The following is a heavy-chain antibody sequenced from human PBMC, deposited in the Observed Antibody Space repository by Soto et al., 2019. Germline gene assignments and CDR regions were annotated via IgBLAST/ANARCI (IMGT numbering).Heavy chain of an antibody. V-gene: IGHV3-33*01. CDR3: ARDPVLLWFGEVGAFDI. CDR2: IWYDGSNK. J-gene: IGHJ3*02. D-gene: IGHD3-10*01. CDR1: GFTFSSYG. Sequence: QVQLVESGGGVVQPGRSLRLSCAASGFTFSSYGMHWVRQAPGKGLEWVAVIWYDGSNKYYADSVKGRFTISRDNSKNTLYLQMNSLRAEDTAVYYCARDPVLLWFGEVGAFDIWGQGTMVTVSS.